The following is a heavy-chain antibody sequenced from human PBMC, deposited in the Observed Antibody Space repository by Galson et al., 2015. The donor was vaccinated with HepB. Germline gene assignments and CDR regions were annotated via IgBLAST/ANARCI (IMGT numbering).Heavy chain of an antibody. J-gene: IGHJ5*02. Sequence: SVKVSCKASGYTFTSYGISWVRQAPGQGLEWMGWISAYNGNTNYAQKLQGRVTMTTDTSTSTAYMELRSLRSDDTAVYYCARDRAYYDVWSGNNWFDPWGQGTLVTVSS. CDR2: ISAYNGNT. CDR1: GYTFTSYG. D-gene: IGHD3-3*01. V-gene: IGHV1-18*01. CDR3: ARDRAYYDVWSGNNWFDP.